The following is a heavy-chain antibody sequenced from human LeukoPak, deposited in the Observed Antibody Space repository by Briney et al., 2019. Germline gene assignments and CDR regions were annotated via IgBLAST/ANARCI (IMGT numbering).Heavy chain of an antibody. J-gene: IGHJ4*02. V-gene: IGHV4-59*01. CDR1: GGSISSYY. CDR2: IYYSGST. Sequence: SETLSLTCTVSGGSISSYYWSWIRQPPGKGLEWIEYIYYSGSTNYNPSLKSRVTISVDTSKNQFSLKLSSVTAADTAVYYCARGVRRLCSSTSCSIYYFDYWGQGTLVTVSS. D-gene: IGHD2-2*01. CDR3: ARGVRRLCSSTSCSIYYFDY.